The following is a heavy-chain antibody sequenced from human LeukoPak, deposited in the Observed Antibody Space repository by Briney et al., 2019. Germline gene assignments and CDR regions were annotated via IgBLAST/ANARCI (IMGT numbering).Heavy chain of an antibody. V-gene: IGHV3-53*01. CDR1: GFIVRNYY. Sequence: PGGSLRLSCAASGFIVRNYYLSWVRQAPGKGLEWVSVIYSGGSTYYADSVEGRFTISRDNSKNTLYLQMNSLRAEDTAVYYCARESWFGEYAFDIWGQGTMVTVSS. D-gene: IGHD3-10*01. CDR2: IYSGGST. J-gene: IGHJ3*02. CDR3: ARESWFGEYAFDI.